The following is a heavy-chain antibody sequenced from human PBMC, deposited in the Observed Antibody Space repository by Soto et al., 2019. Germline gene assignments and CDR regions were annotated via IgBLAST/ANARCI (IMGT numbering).Heavy chain of an antibody. CDR2: ISYDGSNK. V-gene: IGHV3-30-3*01. CDR1: GFTFSSYA. Sequence: QVQLVESGGGVVQPGRSLRLSCAASGFTFSSYAMHWVRQAPGKGLEWVAVISYDGSNKYYADSVKGRFTISRDNSKNTLYLQMNSLRAEDTAVYYCARSALDGIAAAGDVW. CDR3: ARSALDGIAAAGDV. D-gene: IGHD6-13*01. J-gene: IGHJ6*01.